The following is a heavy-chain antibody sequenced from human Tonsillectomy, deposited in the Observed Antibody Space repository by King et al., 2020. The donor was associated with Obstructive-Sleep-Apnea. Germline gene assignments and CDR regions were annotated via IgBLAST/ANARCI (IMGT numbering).Heavy chain of an antibody. V-gene: IGHV3-9*01. J-gene: IGHJ4*02. Sequence: VQLVESGGGLGQPGRSLRLSCAASGFTFDDYVMHWVRQTPGRGLEWVSGITWNGGTIAYADSVRGRLTLSRDNPKNSLHLQMNSLRPEDTAFYYCAKGYSSSWSGYFDFWGQGTLVTVSS. CDR3: AKGYSSSWSGYFDF. CDR2: ITWNGGTI. D-gene: IGHD6-13*01. CDR1: GFTFDDYV.